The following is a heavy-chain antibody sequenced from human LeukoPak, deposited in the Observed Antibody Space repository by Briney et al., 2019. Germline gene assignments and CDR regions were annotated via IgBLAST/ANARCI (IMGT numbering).Heavy chain of an antibody. Sequence: GGSLRLSCAASGFTFSSYAMSWVRQAPGKGLEWVSAISGSGGSTYYADSVKGRFTISRDNSKNTLYLQMNSLRAEDTAVYYCAKGGDNSFAALADYWGQGTLVIVPS. CDR1: GFTFSSYA. J-gene: IGHJ4*02. D-gene: IGHD1-20*01. V-gene: IGHV3-23*01. CDR2: ISGSGGST. CDR3: AKGGDNSFAALADY.